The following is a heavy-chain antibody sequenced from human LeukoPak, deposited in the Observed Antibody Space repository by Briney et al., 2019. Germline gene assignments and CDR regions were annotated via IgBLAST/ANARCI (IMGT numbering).Heavy chain of an antibody. V-gene: IGHV1-24*01. CDR1: GYTLTELS. CDR3: ATGGQGGGWYTN. J-gene: IGHJ4*02. CDR2: FDPEDGET. Sequence: ASVKVSCKASGYTLTELSMHWVRQAPGKGLEWMGGFDPEDGETIYAQKFQGRVTMTEDTSTDTAYMELSSLRSEDTAVYYCATGGQGGGWYTNWGQGTLVTVSS. D-gene: IGHD6-19*01.